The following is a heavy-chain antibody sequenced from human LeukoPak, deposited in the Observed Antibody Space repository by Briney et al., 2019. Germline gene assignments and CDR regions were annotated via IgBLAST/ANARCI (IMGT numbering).Heavy chain of an antibody. V-gene: IGHV3-7*03. CDR3: AVLEGLS. CDR1: GFTFSNYA. D-gene: IGHD2-8*02. J-gene: IGHJ1*01. Sequence: GGSLRLSCAASGFTFSNYAMSWVRQAPGKGLEWVANINEDASEIFYAGPVRGRFTISRDNAKSSFYLQMNSLRVEDTAVYYCAVLEGLSWGQGTLVTVSS. CDR2: INEDASEI.